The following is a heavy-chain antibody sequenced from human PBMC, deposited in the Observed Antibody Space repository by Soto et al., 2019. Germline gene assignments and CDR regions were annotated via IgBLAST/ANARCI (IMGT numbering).Heavy chain of an antibody. D-gene: IGHD3-16*02. CDR1: GFTFSSYA. CDR2: ISYDGSNK. J-gene: IGHJ4*02. Sequence: GGSLRLSCAASGFTFSSYAMHWVRQAPGKGLEWVAVISYDGSNKYYADSVKGRFTISRDNSKNTLYLQMNSLRAEDTAVYYCARDDYVWGSYRFPKKFDYWGQGTLVTVSS. CDR3: ARDDYVWGSYRFPKKFDY. V-gene: IGHV3-30-3*01.